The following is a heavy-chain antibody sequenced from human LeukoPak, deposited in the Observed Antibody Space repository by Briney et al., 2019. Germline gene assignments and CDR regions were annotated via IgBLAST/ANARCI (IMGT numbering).Heavy chain of an antibody. V-gene: IGHV6-1*01. CDR1: GDSVSSNSAA. J-gene: IGHJ5*02. CDR2: TYYRSKWYN. CDR3: ARDRSYDFWSGYYHNWFDP. D-gene: IGHD3-3*01. Sequence: SQTLSLTCAISGDSVSSNSAAWNWIRQSPSRGLEWLGRTYYRSKWYNDYAVSVKSRITINPDTSKNQFSLQLNSVTPEDTAVYYCARDRSYDFWSGYYHNWFDPWGQGTLDTVSS.